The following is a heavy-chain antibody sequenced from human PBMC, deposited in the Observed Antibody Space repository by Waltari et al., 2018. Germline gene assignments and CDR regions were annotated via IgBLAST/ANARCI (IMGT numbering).Heavy chain of an antibody. J-gene: IGHJ4*02. V-gene: IGHV4-61*02. CDR3: ASAPYSSSWYGGGY. CDR2: IYTSGRT. Sequence: QVQLQESGPGLVKPSQTLSLTCTVSGGSISSGRYYWRWIRQPAGKGLEWIGRIYTSGRTNYNPTLKSRVTISVDTSKNQFSLKLSSVTAADTAGYYCASAPYSSSWYGGGYWGQGTLVTVSS. D-gene: IGHD6-13*01. CDR1: GGSISSGRYY.